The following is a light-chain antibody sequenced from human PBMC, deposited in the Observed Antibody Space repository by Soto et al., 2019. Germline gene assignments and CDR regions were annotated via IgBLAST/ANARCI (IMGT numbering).Light chain of an antibody. V-gene: IGKV3-11*01. CDR3: QQRSNWPIT. CDR1: QGISSY. Sequence: EIVLTQSPATLSLSPGDRATLSCRASQGISSYLAWFRQKPGQPPRLLIYDASNRATGTPARISGSGSGTDFTLTISSLDPEDFAVYYCQQRSNWPITFGQGTRLEI. CDR2: DAS. J-gene: IGKJ5*01.